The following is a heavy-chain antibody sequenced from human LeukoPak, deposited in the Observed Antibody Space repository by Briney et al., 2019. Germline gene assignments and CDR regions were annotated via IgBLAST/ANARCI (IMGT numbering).Heavy chain of an antibody. CDR2: ISAYNGNT. Sequence: VASVKVSCKASGYTFTSYGISWVRQAPGQGLEWMGWISAYNGNTNYAQKLQGRVTMTTDTSTSTAYMELRSLGSDDTAVYYCARSVDTAMVSDFDYWGQGTLVTVSS. CDR3: ARSVDTAMVSDFDY. CDR1: GYTFTSYG. J-gene: IGHJ4*02. D-gene: IGHD5-18*01. V-gene: IGHV1-18*01.